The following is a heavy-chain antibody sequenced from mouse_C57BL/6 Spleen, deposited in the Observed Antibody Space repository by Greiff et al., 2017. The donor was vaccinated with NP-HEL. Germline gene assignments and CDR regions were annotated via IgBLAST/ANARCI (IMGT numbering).Heavy chain of an antibody. CDR1: GYTFTSYG. J-gene: IGHJ1*03. D-gene: IGHD2-4*01. CDR2: IYPRSGNT. CDR3: AREAYDYVGHFDV. V-gene: IGHV1-81*01. Sequence: QVQLKQSGAELARPGASVKLSCKASGYTFTSYGISWVKQRTGQGLEWIGEIYPRSGNTYYNEKFKGKATLTAEKSSSTAYMELSILTSEDSAVYFCAREAYDYVGHFDVWGTGTTVTVSS.